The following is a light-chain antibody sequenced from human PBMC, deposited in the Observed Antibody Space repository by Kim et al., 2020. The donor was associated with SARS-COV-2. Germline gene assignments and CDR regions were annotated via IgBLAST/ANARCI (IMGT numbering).Light chain of an antibody. V-gene: IGLV3-1*01. CDR1: KLGDKY. CDR2: QDT. Sequence: SYELTQPPSMSVSPGQTASITCSGDKLGDKYTCWYQQKAGQSPVLVIYQDTKRPSGIPERFSGSNSGNTATLTISGTQAMDEADYFCQAWDINTVAFGGG. CDR3: QAWDINTVA. J-gene: IGLJ2*01.